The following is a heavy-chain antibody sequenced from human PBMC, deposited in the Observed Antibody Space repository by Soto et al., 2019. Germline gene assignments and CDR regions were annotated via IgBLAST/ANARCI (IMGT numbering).Heavy chain of an antibody. CDR2: ISGSGGST. J-gene: IGHJ4*02. V-gene: IGHV3-23*01. CDR1: GFTFSSYA. D-gene: IGHD5-18*01. Sequence: HPGGSLRLSCAASGFTFSSYAMSWVRQAPGKGLEWVSAISGSGGSTYYADSVKGRFTISRDNSKNTLYLQMNSLRAEDTAVYYCAKDPGYSYGRDYWGQGTLVTVSS. CDR3: AKDPGYSYGRDY.